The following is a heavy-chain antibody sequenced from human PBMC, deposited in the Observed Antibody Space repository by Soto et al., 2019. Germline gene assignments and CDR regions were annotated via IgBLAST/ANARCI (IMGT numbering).Heavy chain of an antibody. D-gene: IGHD3-10*01. CDR3: ARDRDYYGSGSFRWFDP. J-gene: IGHJ5*02. V-gene: IGHV3-21*01. CDR2: ISSSSSYI. CDR1: GFTLSSYS. Sequence: EVQLVESGGGLVKPGGSLRLSCAASGFTLSSYSMNWVRQAPGKGLEWVSSISSSSSYIYYADSVKGRFTISRDNAKNSLYLQMNSLRAEDTAVYYCARDRDYYGSGSFRWFDPWGQGTLVTVSS.